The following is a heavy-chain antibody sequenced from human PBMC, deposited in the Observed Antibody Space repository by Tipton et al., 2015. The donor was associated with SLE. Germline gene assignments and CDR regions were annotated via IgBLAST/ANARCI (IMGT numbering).Heavy chain of an antibody. Sequence: LRLSCAVYGGSFSGYYWSWIRQPPGKGLEWIGEINHSGSTNYNPSLKSRVTISVDTSKNQFSLKLSSVTAADTAVYYCARESGWSTFGYWGQGTLVTVSS. CDR3: ARESGWSTFGY. D-gene: IGHD6-19*01. CDR1: GGSFSGYY. V-gene: IGHV4-34*01. CDR2: INHSGST. J-gene: IGHJ4*02.